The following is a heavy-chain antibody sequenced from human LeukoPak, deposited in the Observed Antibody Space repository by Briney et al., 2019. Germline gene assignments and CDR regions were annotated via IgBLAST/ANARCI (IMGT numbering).Heavy chain of an antibody. Sequence: ASVKVSCKASGYTFTGYYMHWVRQAPGQGLEWMGWINPNSGGTNYAQKFQGRVTMTRDTSISTAYVELSRLRSDDTAVYYCARGTRGTMRYYYYMDVWGKGTTVTVSS. V-gene: IGHV1-2*02. D-gene: IGHD2-2*01. CDR3: ARGTRGTMRYYYYMDV. CDR1: GYTFTGYY. J-gene: IGHJ6*03. CDR2: INPNSGGT.